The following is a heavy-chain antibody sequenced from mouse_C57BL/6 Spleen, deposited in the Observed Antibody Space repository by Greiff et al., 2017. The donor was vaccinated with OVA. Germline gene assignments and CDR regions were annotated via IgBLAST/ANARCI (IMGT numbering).Heavy chain of an antibody. J-gene: IGHJ2*01. Sequence: DVKLQESGPGLVKPSQSLSLTCSVTGYSITSGYYWNWIRQFPGNKLEWMGYISYDGSNNYNPSLKNRISITRDTSKNQFFLKLNSVTTEDTATYYCARDRGYDYDGGYFDYWGQGTTLTVSS. CDR3: ARDRGYDYDGGYFDY. D-gene: IGHD2-4*01. CDR2: ISYDGSN. V-gene: IGHV3-6*01. CDR1: GYSITSGYY.